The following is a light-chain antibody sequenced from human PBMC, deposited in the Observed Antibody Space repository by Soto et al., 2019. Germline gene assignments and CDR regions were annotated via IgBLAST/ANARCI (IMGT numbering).Light chain of an antibody. J-gene: IGKJ3*01. CDR2: DAP. CDR3: QQYNSYLT. CDR1: QSITGW. Sequence: DIQMTQSPSTRSASVGDRGTITCRASQSITGWLAWYQQTPGKAPQFLIYDAPSLESGLPPRFSGSGSATEFTLTISSLQPDDFATYYCQQYNSYLTFGPGTKVDIK. V-gene: IGKV1-5*01.